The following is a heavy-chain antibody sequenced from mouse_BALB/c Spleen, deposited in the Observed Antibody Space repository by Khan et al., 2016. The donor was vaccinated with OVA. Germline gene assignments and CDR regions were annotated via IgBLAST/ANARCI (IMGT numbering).Heavy chain of an antibody. CDR1: GYSITSDYA. CDR2: IRSSGST. Sequence: VQLKQSGPGLVKPSQSLSLTCTVTGYSITSDYAWNWIRQFPGNKLEWMCYIRSSGSTNYNPALKSRISITRDTSKNQFFLQLNSVTTEDTATYYCARDGSRYNYAMDYWGQGTSVTVSS. D-gene: IGHD2-3*01. J-gene: IGHJ4*01. V-gene: IGHV3-2*02. CDR3: ARDGSRYNYAMDY.